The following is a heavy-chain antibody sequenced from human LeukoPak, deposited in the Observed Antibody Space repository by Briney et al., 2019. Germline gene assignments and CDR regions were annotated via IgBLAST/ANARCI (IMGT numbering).Heavy chain of an antibody. Sequence: SETLALTCTVSGGSISGYECSWIRQPPGKGLEWIGQISYSGLTRYNPALESRVTISVDTSKNQISVNLNSMTAADTAFYYCARHRAIAGPFDHWGQGTQVTVSS. D-gene: IGHD6-19*01. V-gene: IGHV4-59*08. CDR3: ARHRAIAGPFDH. CDR2: ISYSGLT. J-gene: IGHJ4*02. CDR1: GGSISGYE.